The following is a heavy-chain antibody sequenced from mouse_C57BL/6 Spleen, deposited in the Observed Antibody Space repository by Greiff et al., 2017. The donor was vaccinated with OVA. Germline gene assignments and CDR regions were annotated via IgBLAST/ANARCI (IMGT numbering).Heavy chain of an antibody. D-gene: IGHD2-1*01. J-gene: IGHJ4*01. V-gene: IGHV1-69*01. CDR3: ARSSYGNAMDY. CDR1: GYTFTSYW. Sequence: VQLQQPGAELVMPGASVKLSCKASGYTFTSYWMRWVKQRPGQGLEWIGEIDPSDSYTNYNQKFKGKSTLTVDKSSSTAYMQLSSLTSEDSAVYYCARSSYGNAMDYWGQGTSVTVSS. CDR2: IDPSDSYT.